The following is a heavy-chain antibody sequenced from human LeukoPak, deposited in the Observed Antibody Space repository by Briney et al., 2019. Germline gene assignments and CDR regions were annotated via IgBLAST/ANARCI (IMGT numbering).Heavy chain of an antibody. V-gene: IGHV3-21*01. CDR3: ARVRYNSGYIFDY. D-gene: IGHD5-18*01. CDR2: ISSSNSYI. CDR1: GFTFSSYS. Sequence: GGSLRLSCAASGFTFSSYSMNWVRQAPGKGLEWVSSISSSNSYIYYADSVKGRFTISRDNAKNSLYLQMNSLRAEDTAVYYCARVRYNSGYIFDYWGQGALVTVSS. J-gene: IGHJ4*02.